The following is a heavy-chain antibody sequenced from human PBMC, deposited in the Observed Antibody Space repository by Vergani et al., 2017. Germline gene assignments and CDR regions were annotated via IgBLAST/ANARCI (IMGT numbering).Heavy chain of an antibody. D-gene: IGHD6-13*01. CDR2: IIPILGIA. V-gene: IGHV1-69*02. J-gene: IGHJ4*02. CDR1: GGTFSSYT. Sequence: QVQLVQSGAEVKKPGSSVKVSCKASGGTFSSYTISWVRQAPGQGLEWMGRIIPILGIANYAQKFQGRVTITADKSTSTAYMELSSLRSEDTAVYYCARLYSSSLYFDYWGQGTLVTVSS. CDR3: ARLYSSSLYFDY.